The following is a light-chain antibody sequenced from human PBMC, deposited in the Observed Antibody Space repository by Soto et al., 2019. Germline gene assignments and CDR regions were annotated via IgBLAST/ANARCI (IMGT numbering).Light chain of an antibody. CDR1: QSFSGY. CDR3: QQRSNWPPVIT. V-gene: IGKV3-11*01. J-gene: IGKJ5*01. Sequence: DILLTQSPATLSLSPGERATLSCRASQSFSGYLAWYQQKPGQALRLLIYDASKRATGIPARFSGRGSGTDFTLTISSLEPEDFAVYYCQQRSNWPPVITFGQGTRLEIK. CDR2: DAS.